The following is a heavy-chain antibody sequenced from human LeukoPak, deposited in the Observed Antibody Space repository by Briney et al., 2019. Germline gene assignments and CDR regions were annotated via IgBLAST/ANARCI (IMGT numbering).Heavy chain of an antibody. CDR2: IYYSGST. CDR3: ARDFRSGGSFFDY. V-gene: IGHV4-59*12. J-gene: IGHJ4*02. CDR1: GGSISSYY. Sequence: SETLSLTCTVSGGSISSYYWSWIRQPPGKGLEWIGYIYYSGSTNYNPSLKSRVTISVDTSKNQFSLKLSSVTAADTAVYYCARDFRSGGSFFDYWGQGTLVTVSS. D-gene: IGHD2-15*01.